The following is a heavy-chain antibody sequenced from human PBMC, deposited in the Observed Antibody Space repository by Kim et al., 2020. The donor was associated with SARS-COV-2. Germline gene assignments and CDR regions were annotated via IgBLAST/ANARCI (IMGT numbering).Heavy chain of an antibody. J-gene: IGHJ4*02. CDR1: GFTFSSYG. D-gene: IGHD6-19*01. V-gene: IGHV3-30*18. CDR2: ISFDGNNI. Sequence: GGSLRLSCAASGFTFSSYGMHWVRQAPGKGLEWVAVISFDGNNIYYADSVKGRFTISRDNSKNTLYLQMNSLRAEYTAVYYCAKGRIAVAATAMNYWGQG. CDR3: AKGRIAVAATAMNY.